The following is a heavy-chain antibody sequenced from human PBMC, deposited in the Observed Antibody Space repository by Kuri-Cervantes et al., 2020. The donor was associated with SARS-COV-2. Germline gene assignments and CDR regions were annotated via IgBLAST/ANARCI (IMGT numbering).Heavy chain of an antibody. D-gene: IGHD2-2*01. V-gene: IGHV3-30*03. CDR2: ISYDGSNK. CDR1: GFTFDDYA. Sequence: GESLKISCAASGFTFDDYAMHWVRQAPGKGLEWVAVISYDGSNKYYADSVKGRFTISRDNSKNTLYLQMNSLRAEDTAVYYCARDRKDIVVVPAAVLDPWGQGTLVTVSS. CDR3: ARDRKDIVVVPAAVLDP. J-gene: IGHJ5*02.